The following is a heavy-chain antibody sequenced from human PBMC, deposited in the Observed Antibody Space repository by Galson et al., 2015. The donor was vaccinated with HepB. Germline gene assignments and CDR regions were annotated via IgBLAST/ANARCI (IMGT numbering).Heavy chain of an antibody. CDR2: ISYDGSNK. D-gene: IGHD6-13*01. V-gene: IGHV3-30*18. CDR3: AKDRIAATFDY. J-gene: IGHJ4*02. CDR1: GSTFSSYG. Sequence: SLRLSCAASGSTFSSYGMHWVRQAPGKGLEWVALISYDGSNKYYADSVKGRFTISRDNPKNTLYLQMNSLRAEDTALYYCAKDRIAATFDYWGQGTLATVSS.